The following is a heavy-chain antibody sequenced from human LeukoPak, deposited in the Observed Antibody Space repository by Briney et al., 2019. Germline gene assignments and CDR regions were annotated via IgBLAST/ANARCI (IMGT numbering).Heavy chain of an antibody. V-gene: IGHV3-74*01. CDR2: ISPTGSTT. CDR1: GFSFSGHW. Sequence: GGSLRLSCIASGFSFSGHWMHWARQLPGKGLVWVSRISPTGSTTSYADSVKGRFTVSRDNARNTLYLQVNNLRAEDTAVYYCARGPNSNWSGLDFWGQGTLLTVSS. CDR3: ARGPNSNWSGLDF. J-gene: IGHJ4*02. D-gene: IGHD6-6*01.